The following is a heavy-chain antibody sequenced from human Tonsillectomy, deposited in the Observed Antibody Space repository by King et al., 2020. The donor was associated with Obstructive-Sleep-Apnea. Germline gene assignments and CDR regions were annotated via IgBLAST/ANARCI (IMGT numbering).Heavy chain of an antibody. CDR1: GGSISSSSYY. CDR3: ARDPHSGYYYD. D-gene: IGHD3-22*01. V-gene: IGHV4-39*07. Sequence: QLQESGPGLVKPSETLSLTCTVSGGSISSSSYYWGWIRQPPGKGLECIGSIYYSGSTYDNPSLKSRVTISVDTSKNQFSLKLSSVTAADTAVYYCARDPHSGYYYDWGQGTLVTVSS. CDR2: IYYSGST. J-gene: IGHJ4*02.